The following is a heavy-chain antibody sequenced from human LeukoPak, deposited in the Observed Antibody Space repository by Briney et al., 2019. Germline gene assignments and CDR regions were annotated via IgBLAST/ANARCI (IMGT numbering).Heavy chain of an antibody. V-gene: IGHV1-69*04. D-gene: IGHD6-13*01. J-gene: IGHJ5*02. CDR2: IIPILGIA. CDR1: GGTFSSYA. CDR3: ARDSGIAAAGTIWFDP. Sequence: SVKVSCKASGGTFSSYAISWVRQAPGQGLEWMGRIIPILGIANYAQKFQGRVTITADKSTSTAYMELSSLRSEDTAVYYCARDSGIAAAGTIWFDPWGQGTLVTVSS.